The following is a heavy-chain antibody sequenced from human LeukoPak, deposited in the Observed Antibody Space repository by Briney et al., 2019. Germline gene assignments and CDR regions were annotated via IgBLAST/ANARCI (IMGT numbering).Heavy chain of an antibody. CDR3: ARLVSQTEPRFDS. J-gene: IGHJ4*02. CDR1: GGSFSDYY. D-gene: IGHD6-13*01. Sequence: SETLSLTCAVYGGSFSDYYWSWIRQSPGRGLEWIGEINHSESTNYNPSPKSRVTILVDTSKNQFSLKLNSVTAADTAVYYCARLVSQTEPRFDSWGQGTPVTVSS. CDR2: INHSEST. V-gene: IGHV4-34*01.